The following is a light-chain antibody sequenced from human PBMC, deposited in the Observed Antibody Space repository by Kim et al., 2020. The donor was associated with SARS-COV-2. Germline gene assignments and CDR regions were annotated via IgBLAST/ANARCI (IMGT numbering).Light chain of an antibody. V-gene: IGKV1-33*01. CDR2: DAS. CDR1: QESGKC. Sequence: VGDRGGIRGRGRQESGKCVRWYEQKPGEAPEVLSGDASELGGGVPSRLGGGGSGTDFTFTISSLQPEDIATYYCQQYDNLPFTFGPGTKVDIK. J-gene: IGKJ3*01. CDR3: QQYDNLPFT.